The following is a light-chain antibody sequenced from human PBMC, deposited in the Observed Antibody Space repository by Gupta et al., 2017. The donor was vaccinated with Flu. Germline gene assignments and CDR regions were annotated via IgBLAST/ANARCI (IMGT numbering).Light chain of an antibody. CDR2: DDS. CDR1: NIGTKS. Sequence: GGNNIGTKSVHWYQQKPGQSPVVVVHDDSGRPSGIPERFSGSNSGNTATLTISRVEAGDEAGYYCQVWDSSSHHRVFGGGTKLTVL. V-gene: IGLV3-21*02. CDR3: QVWDSSSHHRV. J-gene: IGLJ3*02.